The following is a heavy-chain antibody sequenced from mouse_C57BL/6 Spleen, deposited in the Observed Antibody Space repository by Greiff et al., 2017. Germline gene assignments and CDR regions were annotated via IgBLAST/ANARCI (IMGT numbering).Heavy chain of an antibody. CDR1: GYTFTTYP. D-gene: IGHD1-1*01. J-gene: IGHJ1*03. Sequence: QVQLQQSGAELVKPGASVKMSCKASGYTFTTYPIEWMKQNHGKSLEWIGNFHPYNDDTKYNEKFKGKATLTVEKSSSTVYLELSRLTSDDAAVYYCARRDYYGSSYVGWYFDVWGTGTTVTVSS. V-gene: IGHV1-47*01. CDR2: FHPYNDDT. CDR3: ARRDYYGSSYVGWYFDV.